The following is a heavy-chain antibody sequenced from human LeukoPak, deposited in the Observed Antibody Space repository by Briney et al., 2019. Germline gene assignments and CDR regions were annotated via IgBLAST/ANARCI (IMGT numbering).Heavy chain of an antibody. Sequence: GGSLRLSCAASGFTVSDYAMTWVRQAPGKGLEWVSSISASGVMTYYADSVKGRFTVSRDNSKDSLYLQMKSLTAADTAVYYCAKDRSIGTYYTFDHWGQGTLVSVSS. J-gene: IGHJ4*02. D-gene: IGHD1-26*01. CDR3: AKDRSIGTYYTFDH. CDR2: ISASGVMT. CDR1: GFTVSDYA. V-gene: IGHV3-23*01.